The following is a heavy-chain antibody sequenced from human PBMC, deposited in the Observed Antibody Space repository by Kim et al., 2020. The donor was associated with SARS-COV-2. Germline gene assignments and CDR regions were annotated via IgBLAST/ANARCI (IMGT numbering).Heavy chain of an antibody. D-gene: IGHD3-10*01. J-gene: IGHJ6*02. CDR3: AREFPPSVGSGSYLGGGVYYGMDV. CDR1: GFTFSSYG. Sequence: GGSLRLSCAASGFTFSSYGMHWVRQAPGKGLEWVAVIWYDGSNKYYADSVKGRFTISRDNSKNTLYLQMNSLRAEDTAVYYCAREFPPSVGSGSYLGGGVYYGMDVWGQGTTVTVSS. V-gene: IGHV3-33*01. CDR2: IWYDGSNK.